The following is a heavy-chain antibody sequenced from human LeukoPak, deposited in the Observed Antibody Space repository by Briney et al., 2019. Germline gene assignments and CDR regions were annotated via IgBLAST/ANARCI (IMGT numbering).Heavy chain of an antibody. CDR1: GYTFTGYF. J-gene: IGHJ4*02. V-gene: IGHV1-2*02. D-gene: IGHD3-22*01. CDR2: INPNSGDT. CDR3: ARDRDTMIVVERGIFDY. Sequence: GASVKVSCKASGYTFTGYFIHWVRQAPGQGLEWMGWINPNSGDTNYPQKFQGRVTMTRDTSISTAYMDLNRLRSDDTAVYYCARDRDTMIVVERGIFDYWGQGTLVTVSS.